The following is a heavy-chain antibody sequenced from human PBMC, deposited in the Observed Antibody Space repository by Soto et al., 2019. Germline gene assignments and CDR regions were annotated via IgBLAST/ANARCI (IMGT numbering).Heavy chain of an antibody. J-gene: IGHJ4*02. CDR3: TKGGIPRRYNIPKVDFDY. CDR1: GFIFSNYA. CDR2: ISGSGATT. D-gene: IGHD1-1*01. Sequence: GALRLSCAASGFIFSNYAMSWVRQAPGRGLEWVSAISGSGATTYYPDSVKGRFTISRDNSKNTLYLQMNNLRADDTAVYYCTKGGIPRRYNIPKVDFDYWGQGSLVTVSS. V-gene: IGHV3-23*01.